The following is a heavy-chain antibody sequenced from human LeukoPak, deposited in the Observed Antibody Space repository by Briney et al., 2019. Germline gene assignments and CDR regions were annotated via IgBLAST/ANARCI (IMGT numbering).Heavy chain of an antibody. CDR1: GGSISSSSYY. CDR3: ASSDGDYGDYVGWFDP. V-gene: IGHV4-39*01. CDR2: IYYSGST. Sequence: NPSETLSLTCTVSGGSISSSSYYWGWIRQPPGKGLEWIGSIYYSGSTYYNPSLKSRVTISVDTSKNQFSLKLSSVTAADTAVYYCASSDGDYGDYVGWFDPWGQGTLVTVSS. D-gene: IGHD4-17*01. J-gene: IGHJ5*02.